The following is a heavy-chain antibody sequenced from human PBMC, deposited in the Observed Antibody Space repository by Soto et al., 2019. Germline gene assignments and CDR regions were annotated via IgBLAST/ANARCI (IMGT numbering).Heavy chain of an antibody. V-gene: IGHV1-18*01. D-gene: IGHD6-19*01. CDR3: AIDLGYCNCSGCFRSWFDP. CDR2: ISTYDDKT. J-gene: IGHJ5*02. Sequence: QVQLVQSGAEVKTPGASVKVSCRASGYSFRTHGISWVRQAPGQGLEWMGWISTYDDKTNFPQKFQGRITMTTDTSTSTAYMEMRSLSSHDPAVYFCAIDLGYCNCSGCFRSWFDPWGQGTLVTVSS. CDR1: GYSFRTHG.